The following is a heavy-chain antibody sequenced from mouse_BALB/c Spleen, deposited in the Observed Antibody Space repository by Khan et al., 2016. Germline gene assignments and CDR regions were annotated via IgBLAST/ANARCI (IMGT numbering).Heavy chain of an antibody. V-gene: IGHV1-80*01. CDR3: ARGTPFAN. J-gene: IGHJ3*01. CDR2: IYPGDGDT. Sequence: QVQLKQSGAELVRPGSSVKISCKASGFAFSSYWMNWVKQRPGQGLEWIGQIYPGDGDTNYNGKFKGKATLTADKSSSTAYMQLSSLTSEDSAVYFCARGTPFANWGQGTLSLSLQ. D-gene: IGHD2-14*01. CDR1: GFAFSSYW.